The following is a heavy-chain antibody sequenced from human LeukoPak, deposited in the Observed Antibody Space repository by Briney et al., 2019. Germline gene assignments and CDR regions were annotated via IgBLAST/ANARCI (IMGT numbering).Heavy chain of an antibody. V-gene: IGHV3-30*18. CDR3: AKDRSFAHYYDSSGCLDY. CDR1: GFTFSSYG. J-gene: IGHJ4*02. D-gene: IGHD3-22*01. Sequence: QPGRSLRLSCAASGFTFSSYGMHWVRQAPGKGLEWVAVMSYDGSNKYYADSVKGRFTISRDNSKNTLYLQMNSLRAEDTAVYYCAKDRSFAHYYDSSGCLDYWGQGTLVTVSS. CDR2: MSYDGSNK.